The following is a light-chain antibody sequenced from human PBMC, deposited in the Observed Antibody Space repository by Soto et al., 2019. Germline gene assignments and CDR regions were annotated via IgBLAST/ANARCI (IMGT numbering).Light chain of an antibody. CDR3: QQYHLYPLT. CDR2: DAS. V-gene: IGKV1-16*02. Sequence: DIQMTQSPSSLSASVGDRVTITCRASQDIRNHLAWFQQIPGKAPKCLIYDASTLQSGVPSKLICSGSGTDFTLTVSSLQTADFATYYCQQYHLYPLTFGGGTKVEI. CDR1: QDIRNH. J-gene: IGKJ4*01.